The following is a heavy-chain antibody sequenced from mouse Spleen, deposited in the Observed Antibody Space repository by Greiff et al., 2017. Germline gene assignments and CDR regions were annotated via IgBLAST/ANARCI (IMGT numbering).Heavy chain of an antibody. CDR2: IDPSDSYT. J-gene: IGHJ1*01. Sequence: VQLQQPGAELVMPGASVKLSCKASGYTFTSYWMHWVKQRPGQGLEWIGEIDPSDSYTNYNQKFKGKATLTVDKSSSTAYMQLSSLTSEDSAVYYCARRGPRDWYFDVWGAGTTVTVSS. CDR1: GYTFTSYW. V-gene: IGHV1-69*01. CDR3: ARRGPRDWYFDV.